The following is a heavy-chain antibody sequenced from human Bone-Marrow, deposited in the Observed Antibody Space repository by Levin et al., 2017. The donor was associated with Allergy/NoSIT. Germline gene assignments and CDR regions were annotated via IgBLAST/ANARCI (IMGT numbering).Heavy chain of an antibody. CDR2: ISYDGSNK. V-gene: IGHV3-30*18. CDR3: AKDSEYYYGSGSYDY. CDR1: GFTFSSYG. D-gene: IGHD3-10*01. Sequence: GGSLRLSCAASGFTFSSYGMHWVRQAPGKGLEWVAVISYDGSNKYYADSVKGRFIISRDNSKNTLYLQMNSLRAEDTAVYYCAKDSEYYYGSGSYDYWGQGTLVTVSS. J-gene: IGHJ4*02.